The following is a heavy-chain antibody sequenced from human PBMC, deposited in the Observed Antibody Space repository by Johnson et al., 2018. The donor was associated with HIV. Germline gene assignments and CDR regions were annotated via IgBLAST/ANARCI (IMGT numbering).Heavy chain of an antibody. CDR2: IWYDGSNK. D-gene: IGHD6-25*01. Sequence: QVQLVESGGGVVQPGRSLRLSCAASGFTFSSYGMHWVRQAPGKGLEWVAVIWYDGSNKYYADSVKGRFTISRDNSKNTLYLQMNSLRDEDTAVYYCAKAREYGSTGHDAFDIWCQGTMVTVSS. J-gene: IGHJ3*02. V-gene: IGHV3-33*06. CDR1: GFTFSSYG. CDR3: AKAREYGSTGHDAFDI.